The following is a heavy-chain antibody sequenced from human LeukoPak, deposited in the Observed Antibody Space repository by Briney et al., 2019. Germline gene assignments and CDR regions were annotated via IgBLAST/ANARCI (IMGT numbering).Heavy chain of an antibody. V-gene: IGHV3-48*03. CDR3: ARETDGMDA. CDR2: IRGSGSTR. J-gene: IGHJ6*02. Sequence: PGGPLRLSCAASGFSFPSCEMNWVRQAPGKGLEWLSYIRGSGSTRYYADSVKGRFTISRDNAKNSLYLQMNSLRAEDTAVYYCARETDGMDAWGRGTTVAVSS. CDR1: GFSFPSCE. D-gene: IGHD1-14*01.